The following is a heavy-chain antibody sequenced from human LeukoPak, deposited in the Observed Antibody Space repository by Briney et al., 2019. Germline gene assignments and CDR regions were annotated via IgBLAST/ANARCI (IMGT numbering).Heavy chain of an antibody. D-gene: IGHD2-8*02. V-gene: IGHV4-59*08. J-gene: IGHJ4*02. CDR1: GGSISSYY. Sequence: KPSETLSLTCTVSGGSISSYYWNWIRQPPGKGLEWIGYIYYTGSTNYNPSLKSRVTISVDTSKNQFSLRLSSVTAADTAVYYCARWAGGPFDYWGQGTLVTVSS. CDR2: IYYTGST. CDR3: ARWAGGPFDY.